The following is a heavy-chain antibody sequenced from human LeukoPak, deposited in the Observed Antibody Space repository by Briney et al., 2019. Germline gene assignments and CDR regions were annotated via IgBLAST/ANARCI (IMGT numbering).Heavy chain of an antibody. CDR1: GYTFTGYY. D-gene: IGHD6-13*01. CDR3: ARDSSLAAAGD. V-gene: IGHV1-2*02. J-gene: IGHJ4*02. Sequence: ASVKVSCXASGYTFTGYYMHWVRQAPGQGLEWMGWIDPNSGGTNYAQKFQGRVTMTRDTSISTAYMELSRLRSDDMAVYYCARDSSLAAAGDWGQGTLVTVSS. CDR2: IDPNSGGT.